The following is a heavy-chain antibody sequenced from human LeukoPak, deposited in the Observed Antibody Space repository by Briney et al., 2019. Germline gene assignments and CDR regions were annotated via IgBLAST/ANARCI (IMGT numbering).Heavy chain of an antibody. CDR1: GFTFSSYA. D-gene: IGHD6-6*01. V-gene: IGHV3-30*04. J-gene: IGHJ4*02. CDR2: MSHDGSDE. CDR3: ARDRGSSSTSMSLIDY. Sequence: GGSLRLSCAASGFTFSSYAIHWVRQAPGKGLEWVAVMSHDGSDEYYADSVKGRFSISRDNSKSTLSLQLNSLRPEDTAVYYCARDRGSSSTSMSLIDYWGQGTLVTVSS.